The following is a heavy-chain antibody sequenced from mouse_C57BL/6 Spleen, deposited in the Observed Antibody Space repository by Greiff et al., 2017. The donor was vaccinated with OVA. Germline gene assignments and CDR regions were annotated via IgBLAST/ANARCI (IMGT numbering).Heavy chain of an antibody. V-gene: IGHV10-1*01. D-gene: IGHD2-4*01. CDR2: IRSTSNNYAT. J-gene: IGHJ3*01. CDR3: VRHDYDWFAY. Sequence: EVKLMESGGGLVQPKGSLKLSCAASGFSFNTYAMNWVRQAPGKGLEWVARIRSTSNNYATYYADSVKDRFTISRDDSESMLYLQMNNLKTEDTAMYYCVRHDYDWFAYWGQGTLVTVSA. CDR1: GFSFNTYA.